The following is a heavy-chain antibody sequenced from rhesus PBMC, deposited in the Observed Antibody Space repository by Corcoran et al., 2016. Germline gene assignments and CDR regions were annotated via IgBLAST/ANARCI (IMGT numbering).Heavy chain of an antibody. D-gene: IGHD5-42*01. CDR1: GYSISSGYY. Sequence: QVQLQESGPGLVKPSETLSLTCAVSGYSISSGYYWGWIRQPPGKGLEGIGRIYGSGRSNYLNPSLKSRVTLSVDTSKNQFSLKLSSVAAADTAVYYCARDPGVIVGTVDYWGQGVLVTVSS. J-gene: IGHJ4*01. CDR3: ARDPGVIVGTVDY. V-gene: IGHV4S14*01. CDR2: IYGSGRSN.